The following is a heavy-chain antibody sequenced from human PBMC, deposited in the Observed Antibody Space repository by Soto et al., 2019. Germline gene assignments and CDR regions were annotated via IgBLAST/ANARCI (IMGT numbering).Heavy chain of an antibody. Sequence: EVQLVESGGGLIQPGGSLRLSCAASGFTVSSNYMSWVRQAPGKGLEWVSLIYISGSTYYADSVKGRFTISRDNTKNTLYRQMNSLRAEDTAVYYCARDRASYYFDYWGQGTLVTVSS. CDR1: GFTVSSNY. CDR3: ARDRASYYFDY. J-gene: IGHJ4*02. V-gene: IGHV3-53*01. CDR2: IYISGST.